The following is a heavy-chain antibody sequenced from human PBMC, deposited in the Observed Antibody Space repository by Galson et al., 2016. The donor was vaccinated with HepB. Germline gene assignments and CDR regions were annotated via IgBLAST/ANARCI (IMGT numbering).Heavy chain of an antibody. CDR2: ISSGSSYI. V-gene: IGHV3-21*01. CDR3: ARGYLGSGRTDY. J-gene: IGHJ4*02. CDR1: GFTLHTYT. Sequence: SLRLSCAASGFTLHTYTMNWIRQAPGKGPEWVSSISSGSSYIYYADSVKGRFTISRDNAKNSLYLQMNSLRAEDTAVYYCARGYLGSGRTDYWGQGTLVTVSS. D-gene: IGHD3-10*01.